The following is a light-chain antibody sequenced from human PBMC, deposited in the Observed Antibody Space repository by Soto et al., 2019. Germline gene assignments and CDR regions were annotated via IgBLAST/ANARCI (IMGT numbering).Light chain of an antibody. J-gene: IGLJ1*01. CDR2: EVT. V-gene: IGLV2-14*01. Sequence: QRPFTQAACVSGSRGQSTTPACSATSTDVGGYNYVSWYQQHPGTAPKLMIFEVTHRPPGVSYRFSGSRSGNPASLTSSGRQAEDEADYCCSSNTFSDTSAFGTGTKVTVL. CDR1: STDVGGYNY. CDR3: SSNTFSDTSA.